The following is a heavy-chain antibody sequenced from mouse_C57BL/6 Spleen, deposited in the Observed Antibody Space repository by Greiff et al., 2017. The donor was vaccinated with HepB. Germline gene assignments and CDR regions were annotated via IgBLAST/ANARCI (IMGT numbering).Heavy chain of an antibody. V-gene: IGHV1-75*01. J-gene: IGHJ3*01. CDR1: GYTFTDYY. Sequence: VQLVESGPELVKPGASVKISCKASGYTFTDYYINWVKQRPGQGLEWIGWIFPGSGSTYYNEKFKGKATLTVDKSSSTAYMLLSSLTSEDSAVYFCARSYYGSSYGFAYWGQGTLVTVSA. CDR3: ARSYYGSSYGFAY. D-gene: IGHD1-1*01. CDR2: IFPGSGST.